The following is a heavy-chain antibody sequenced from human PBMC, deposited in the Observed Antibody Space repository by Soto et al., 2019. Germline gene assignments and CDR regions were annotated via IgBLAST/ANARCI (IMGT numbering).Heavy chain of an antibody. CDR1: GFTFNVYG. J-gene: IGHJ4*02. D-gene: IGHD3-10*01. Sequence: AGGYLRLSCSASGFTFNVYGVHWVRQAPGKGLEWVSLISYDGSNKYYADSVKGRFTISRDNSKNKLYLQMYSLRVEDTAVYYCAKDRDYYYVSGSYSPFDFWGQRILVSGFS. CDR2: ISYDGSNK. V-gene: IGHV3-30*18. CDR3: AKDRDYYYVSGSYSPFDF.